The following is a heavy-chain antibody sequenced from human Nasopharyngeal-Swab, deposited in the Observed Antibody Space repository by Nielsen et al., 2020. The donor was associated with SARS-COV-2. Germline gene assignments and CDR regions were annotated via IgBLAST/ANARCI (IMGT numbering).Heavy chain of an antibody. V-gene: IGHV4-34*01. D-gene: IGHD2-2*01. CDR3: ARGLSGIVPAPILGLGPYYSYYYMDV. CDR2: INHSGST. CDR1: GGSFSGSY. J-gene: IGHJ6*03. Sequence: ESLKISCAVYGGSFSGSYWGWIRQPLGKWPEWIAEINHSGSTSYNPSLKSRVTLSVDTSMNQFSLELSSVTAADTAVYYCARGLSGIVPAPILGLGPYYSYYYMDVWGKGTTVTVSS.